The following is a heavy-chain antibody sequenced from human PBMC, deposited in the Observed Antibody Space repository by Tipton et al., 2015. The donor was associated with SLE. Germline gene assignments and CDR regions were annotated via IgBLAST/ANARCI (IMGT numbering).Heavy chain of an antibody. Sequence: SLRLSCAASGFTFDDYGMSWVRQAPGKGLEWVSGINWNGGSTGYADSVKGRFTISRDNAKNSLYLQMNSLRAEDTALYYCARGYCSSTSCYGYFDYWGQGPLFTVSS. D-gene: IGHD2-2*01. J-gene: IGHJ4*02. CDR3: ARGYCSSTSCYGYFDY. V-gene: IGHV3-20*04. CDR1: GFTFDDYG. CDR2: INWNGGST.